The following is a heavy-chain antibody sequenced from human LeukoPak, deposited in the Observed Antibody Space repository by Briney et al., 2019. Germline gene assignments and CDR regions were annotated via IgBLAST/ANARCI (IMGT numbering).Heavy chain of an antibody. CDR3: ARDGDTAMVSDYFDY. CDR2: INPNSGGT. D-gene: IGHD5-18*01. J-gene: IGHJ4*02. CDR1: GYTFTGYY. V-gene: IGHV1-2*06. Sequence: ASVKVSCKASGYTFTGYYMHWVRQAPGQGLEWMGRINPNSGGTNYAQKFQGRVTMPRDTSISTAYMELSRLRSDDTAVYYCARDGDTAMVSDYFDYWGQGTLVTVSS.